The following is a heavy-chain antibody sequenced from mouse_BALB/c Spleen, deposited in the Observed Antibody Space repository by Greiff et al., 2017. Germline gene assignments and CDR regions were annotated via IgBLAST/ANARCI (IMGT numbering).Heavy chain of an antibody. V-gene: IGHV3-8*02. CDR1: GDSITSGY. D-gene: IGHD2-14*01. Sequence: EVKLVESGPSLVKPSQTLSLTCSVTGDSITSGYWNWIRKFPGNKLEYMGYISYSGSTYYNPSLKSRISITRDTSKNQYYLQLNSVTTEDTATYYCARWGYYRYDEYYFDYWGQGTTLTVSS. CDR3: ARWGYYRYDEYYFDY. CDR2: ISYSGST. J-gene: IGHJ2*01.